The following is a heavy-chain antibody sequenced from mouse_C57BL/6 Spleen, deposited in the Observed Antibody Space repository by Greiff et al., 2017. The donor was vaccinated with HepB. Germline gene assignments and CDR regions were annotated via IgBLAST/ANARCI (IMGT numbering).Heavy chain of an antibody. J-gene: IGHJ4*01. V-gene: IGHV5-4*01. CDR1: GFTFSSYA. D-gene: IGHD2-4*01. CDR3: GRGESTMINYYAMDY. Sequence: EVQLVESGGGLVKPGGSLKLSCAASGFTFSSYAMSWVRQTPEKRLEWVATISDGGSYTYYPDNGKGRFTISRDNAKNNLYLQMSHLKSEDTAMYYCGRGESTMINYYAMDYWGKGTSVTVSS. CDR2: ISDGGSYT.